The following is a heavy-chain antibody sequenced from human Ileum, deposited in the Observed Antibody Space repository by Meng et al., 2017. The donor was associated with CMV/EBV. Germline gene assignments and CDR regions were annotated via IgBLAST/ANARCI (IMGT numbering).Heavy chain of an antibody. J-gene: IGHJ4*02. CDR3: ARGSGSYYDY. CDR1: GFSFSSDR. D-gene: IGHD1-26*01. Sequence: LSCAAYGFSFSSDRMNWVRQAQGKGLEWVSSISTGSSYIFYADSVKGRFTISRDNAKSSLYLQMDSLRVEDTAVYYCARGSGSYYDYWGQGTLVTVSS. V-gene: IGHV3-21*01. CDR2: ISTGSSYI.